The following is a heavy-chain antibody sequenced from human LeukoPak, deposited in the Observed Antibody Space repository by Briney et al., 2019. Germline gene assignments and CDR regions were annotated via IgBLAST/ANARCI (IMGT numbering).Heavy chain of an antibody. V-gene: IGHV3-23*01. Sequence: TGGSLRLSCAASGFTFSSSAMSWVRQAPGKGLEWVSGISGSGGSTYYADSVKGRFTISRDNSKNTLYLQMNSLRADDTAVYYCAKDPSGGEDFYFDYWGQGTLVTVSS. CDR1: GFTFSSSA. D-gene: IGHD3-16*01. CDR2: ISGSGGST. CDR3: AKDPSGGEDFYFDY. J-gene: IGHJ4*02.